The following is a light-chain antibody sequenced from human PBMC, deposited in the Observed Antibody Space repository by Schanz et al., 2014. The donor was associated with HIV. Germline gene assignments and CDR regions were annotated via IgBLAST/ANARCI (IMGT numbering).Light chain of an antibody. CDR1: SSDIG. Sequence: QSALTQPPSASGSPGQSVAISCTGASSDIGVSWYQQYPGNAPKLMIFALNRRTSGVPDRFSGAKSGSTASLTISGLQAEDEADYYCCSYTTTSTYVFGAGTKLTVL. J-gene: IGLJ1*01. V-gene: IGLV2-18*02. CDR2: ALN. CDR3: CSYTTTSTYV.